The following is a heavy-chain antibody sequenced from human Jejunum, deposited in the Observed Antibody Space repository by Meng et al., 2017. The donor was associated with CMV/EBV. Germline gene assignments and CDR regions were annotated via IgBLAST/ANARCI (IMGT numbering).Heavy chain of an antibody. CDR1: AFTFGSSR. CDR3: ASFDSTVH. Sequence: LSCAASAFTFGSSRMNWVRQAPGKGLEWISSISSNSSYIYYADSVKGRFTISRDNAKSSLYLQMNSLRAENTAVYYCASFDSTVHWGQGTLVTVSS. D-gene: IGHD2-15*01. J-gene: IGHJ4*02. V-gene: IGHV3-21*01. CDR2: ISSNSSYI.